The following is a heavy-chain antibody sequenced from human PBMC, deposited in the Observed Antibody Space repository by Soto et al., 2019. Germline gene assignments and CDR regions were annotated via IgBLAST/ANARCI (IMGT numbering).Heavy chain of an antibody. CDR2: IFSNDEK. CDR3: ARMCDWNYFDY. J-gene: IGHJ4*02. D-gene: IGHD2-21*02. V-gene: IGHV2-26*01. Sequence: SGPTLVTPTEPLTLTCTAPGFPLSNARMGVSWIRQPPGKALEWLAHIFSNDEKSYSTSLKSRLTISKDTSKSQVVLTMTNMDPVDTATYYCARMCDWNYFDYWGQGTLVTVSS. CDR1: GFPLSNARMG.